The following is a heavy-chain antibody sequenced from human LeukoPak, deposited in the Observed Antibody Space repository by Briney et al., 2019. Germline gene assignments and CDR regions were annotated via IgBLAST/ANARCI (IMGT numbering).Heavy chain of an antibody. CDR3: ARVPVTVAGNNWFDP. Sequence: SETLSLTCTVSGGSISSYYWRWIRQPPGKGLEWMGYIYYSGSTNYNPSLKSRVTISVDTSKNQFSLKLSSVTAADTAVYYCARVPVTVAGNNWFDPWGQGTLVTVSS. V-gene: IGHV4-59*01. D-gene: IGHD6-19*01. CDR2: IYYSGST. J-gene: IGHJ5*02. CDR1: GGSISSYY.